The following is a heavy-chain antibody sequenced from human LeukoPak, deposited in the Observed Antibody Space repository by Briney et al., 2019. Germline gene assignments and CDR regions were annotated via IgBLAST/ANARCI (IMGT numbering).Heavy chain of an antibody. CDR2: INTNTGNP. Sequence: ASVKVSCKASGYTFTSYGMNWVRQAPGQGLEWMGWINTNTGNPTYAQGFTGRFVFSLDTSVSTAYLQITSLKAEDTAVYYCARVLAMVRGAPFDYWGQGTLVTVSS. CDR1: GYTFTSYG. V-gene: IGHV7-4-1*02. D-gene: IGHD3-10*01. CDR3: ARVLAMVRGAPFDY. J-gene: IGHJ4*02.